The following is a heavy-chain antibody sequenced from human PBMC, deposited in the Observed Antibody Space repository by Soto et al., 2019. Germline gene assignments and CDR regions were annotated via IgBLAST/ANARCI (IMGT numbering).Heavy chain of an antibody. V-gene: IGHV4-34*01. CDR3: ARGRSRGPTVTTRIDDYYYMDV. D-gene: IGHD4-4*01. CDR1: GGSFSGYY. Sequence: SETLSLTCAVYGGSFSGYYWSWIRQPPGKGLEWIGEINHSGSTNYNPSLKSRVTISVDTSKNQFSLKLSSVTAADTAVYYCARGRSRGPTVTTRIDDYYYMDVWGKGTTVTVSS. CDR2: INHSGST. J-gene: IGHJ6*03.